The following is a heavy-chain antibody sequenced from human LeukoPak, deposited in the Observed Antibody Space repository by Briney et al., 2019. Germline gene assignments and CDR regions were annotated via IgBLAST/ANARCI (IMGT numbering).Heavy chain of an antibody. D-gene: IGHD6-19*01. V-gene: IGHV4-59*01. CDR3: ARGGPNSSGWRIDY. J-gene: IGHJ4*02. Sequence: SETLSLTCTVSGGSISSYYWSWIRQPPGKGLEWIGYIYYSGSTKYNASLKSRVTISVDTSKNQFSLKLSSVTAADAAVYYCARGGPNSSGWRIDYWGQGTLVTVSS. CDR1: GGSISSYY. CDR2: IYYSGST.